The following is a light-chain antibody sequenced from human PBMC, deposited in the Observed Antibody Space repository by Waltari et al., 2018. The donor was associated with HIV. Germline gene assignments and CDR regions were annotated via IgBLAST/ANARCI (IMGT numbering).Light chain of an antibody. J-gene: IGLJ3*02. CDR2: EVS. Sequence: QSALTQPASVSGSPGQSITISCTGTSRHVRGYNYVSWYQQHPGKAPKLMIYEVSNRPSGVSNRFSGSKSGNTASLTISGLQAEDEADYYCSSYTSSSTWVFGGGTKLTVL. V-gene: IGLV2-14*01. CDR3: SSYTSSSTWV. CDR1: SRHVRGYNY.